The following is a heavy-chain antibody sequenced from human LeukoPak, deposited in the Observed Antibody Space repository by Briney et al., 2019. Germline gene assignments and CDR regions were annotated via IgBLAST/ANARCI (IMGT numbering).Heavy chain of an antibody. J-gene: IGHJ4*02. CDR3: ARGPNSNWSGLDF. V-gene: IGHV3-74*01. CDR2: ISPTGSTT. D-gene: IGHD6-6*01. Sequence: GGSLRLSCTASGFSFSGHWMHWARQLPVKGLVWVSRISPTGSTTSYADSVKGRFTVSRDNAKNTLYLQVNNLRAEDTAVYYCARGPNSNWSGLDFWGQGTLLTVSS. CDR1: GFSFSGHW.